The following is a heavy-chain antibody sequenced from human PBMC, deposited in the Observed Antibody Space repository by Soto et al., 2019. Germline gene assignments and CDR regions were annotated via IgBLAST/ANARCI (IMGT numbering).Heavy chain of an antibody. J-gene: IGHJ6*02. D-gene: IGHD2-15*01. CDR2: TYYRSRWYS. Sequence: SQTLSLTCVGSGDTVSSNSVAWNWVRQSPSRGLEWLGRTYYRSRWYSDYAVSVRSRIDINADTSKNQVSLQLNSVTPEDTAVYYCARSEEDSDYYYYGMDVWGQGTTVTVSS. CDR1: GDTVSSNSVA. V-gene: IGHV6-1*01. CDR3: ARSEEDSDYYYYGMDV.